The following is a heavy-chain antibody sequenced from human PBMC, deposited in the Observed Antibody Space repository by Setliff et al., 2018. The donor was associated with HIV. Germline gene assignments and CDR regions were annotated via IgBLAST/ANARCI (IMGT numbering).Heavy chain of an antibody. J-gene: IGHJ6*03. V-gene: IGHV1-18*01. D-gene: IGHD4-17*01. Sequence: ASVKVSCKASGYNFRYYGISWVRQARGQGLEWMGWISAHTGNTDYAQKLKGRVTMTTDTSRNTAYMELRNLRSDDTAVYYCARVIDYGVLYWSYYMDVWGKGTTVTVSS. CDR1: GYNFRYYG. CDR3: ARVIDYGVLYWSYYMDV. CDR2: ISAHTGNT.